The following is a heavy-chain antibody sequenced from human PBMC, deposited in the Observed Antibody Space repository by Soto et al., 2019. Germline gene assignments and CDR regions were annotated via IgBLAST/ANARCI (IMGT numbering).Heavy chain of an antibody. V-gene: IGHV3-23*01. CDR1: GFTFSSYA. CDR3: ARDILMETPAFDY. Sequence: PGGSLSLSCAASGFTFSSYAMSWVRQAPGKGLVWVSGISSSGSSTCYADSVKGRFTISRDNAKNTLYLQMNSLRAEDTAVYYCARDILMETPAFDYWGQGTLVTVSS. J-gene: IGHJ4*02. D-gene: IGHD2-8*01. CDR2: ISSSGSST.